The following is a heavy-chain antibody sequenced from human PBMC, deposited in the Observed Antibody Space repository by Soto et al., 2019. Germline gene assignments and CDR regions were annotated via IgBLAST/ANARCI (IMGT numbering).Heavy chain of an antibody. CDR2: ISGSGDST. V-gene: IGHV3-23*01. J-gene: IGHJ6*02. CDR3: AKEEAAGTRYYYYGMDV. D-gene: IGHD6-13*01. CDR1: GFTFSSYA. Sequence: EVQLLESGGGLVQPGGSLRLSCAASGFTFSSYAMSWVRQAPGKGLEWVSGISGSGDSTYYADSVKGRFTISRANSKNTLYLQMSSLITEDTPVYYCAKEEAAGTRYYYYGMDVWGQGTTVTVSS.